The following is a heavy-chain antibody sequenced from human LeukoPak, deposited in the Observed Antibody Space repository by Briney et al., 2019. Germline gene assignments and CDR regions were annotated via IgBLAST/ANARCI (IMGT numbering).Heavy chain of an antibody. CDR1: GFTFSSYG. Sequence: PGGSLRLSCAASGFTFSSYGMHWVRQAPGKGLEWVAVMSFDGSHTYYADSVKGRFTISRDNSKNTLYLQMGSLRAEDMAVYYCARGRKKPEYFDYWGQGTLVTVSS. J-gene: IGHJ4*02. CDR2: MSFDGSHT. CDR3: ARGRKKPEYFDY. V-gene: IGHV3-30*03.